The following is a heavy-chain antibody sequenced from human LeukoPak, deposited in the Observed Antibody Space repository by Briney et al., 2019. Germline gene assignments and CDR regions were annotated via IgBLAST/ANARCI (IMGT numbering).Heavy chain of an antibody. CDR2: ISSSSSTI. Sequence: PGGSLSLSCAASGFTFSSYSMNWVRQAPGKGLEWVSYISSSSSTIYYADSVKGRFTISRDNAKNSLYLQMNSLRAEDTAVYYCARARAMVRGVYFDYWGQGTLVTVSS. CDR3: ARARAMVRGVYFDY. D-gene: IGHD3-10*01. V-gene: IGHV3-48*01. CDR1: GFTFSSYS. J-gene: IGHJ4*02.